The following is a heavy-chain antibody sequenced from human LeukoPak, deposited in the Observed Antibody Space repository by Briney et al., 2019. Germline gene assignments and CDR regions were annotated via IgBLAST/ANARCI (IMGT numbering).Heavy chain of an antibody. V-gene: IGHV3-33*06. CDR2: IWYDGSNK. D-gene: IGHD3-9*01. J-gene: IGHJ4*02. CDR3: AKGYSEDILSYFDY. Sequence: GRSLRLSCAASGFTFSSYGMHWVRQAPSKGLEWVAVIWYDGSNKYYADSVKGRFTISRDNSKNTLYLQMNSLRAEDTAVYYCAKGYSEDILSYFDYWGQGTLVTVSS. CDR1: GFTFSSYG.